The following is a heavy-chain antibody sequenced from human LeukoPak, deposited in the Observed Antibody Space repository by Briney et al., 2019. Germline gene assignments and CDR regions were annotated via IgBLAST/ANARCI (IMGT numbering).Heavy chain of an antibody. Sequence: GGSLRLSCAASGFTFSSYAMSWVRQAPVKGLEWVSAISGSGGSTYYADSVKGRFTISRDNSKNTLYLQMNSLRAEDAAVYYCAKGPITVIVVVWQGYWGQGTLVTVSS. CDR3: AKGPITVIVVVWQGY. D-gene: IGHD3-22*01. J-gene: IGHJ4*02. CDR1: GFTFSSYA. V-gene: IGHV3-23*01. CDR2: ISGSGGST.